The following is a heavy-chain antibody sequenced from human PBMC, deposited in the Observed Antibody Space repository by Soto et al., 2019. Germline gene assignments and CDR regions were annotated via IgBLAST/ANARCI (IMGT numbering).Heavy chain of an antibody. V-gene: IGHV3-11*06. Sequence: GSLRLSCAASGFTFSDYYMSWIRQAPGKGLEWVSYISSSSSYTNYADSVKGRFTISRDNAKNSLYLQMNSLRAEDTAVYYCARARFPDFWSGYHFDYWGQGTLVTVSS. D-gene: IGHD3-3*01. CDR2: ISSSSSYT. CDR1: GFTFSDYY. CDR3: ARARFPDFWSGYHFDY. J-gene: IGHJ4*02.